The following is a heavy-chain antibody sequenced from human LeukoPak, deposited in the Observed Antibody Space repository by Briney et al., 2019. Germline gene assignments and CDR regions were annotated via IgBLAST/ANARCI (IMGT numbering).Heavy chain of an antibody. CDR1: GFTFSSYG. J-gene: IGHJ4*02. CDR3: AKTSGYSYGYFDY. D-gene: IGHD5-18*01. Sequence: PGRSLRLSCAASGFTFSSYGMHWVRQAPGKGLEWVAVISYDGSNKYYADSVKGRFTISRDNSKNTLYLQMNSLRAEDTAVYYCAKTSGYSYGYFDYWGQGTLVTVSS. V-gene: IGHV3-30*18. CDR2: ISYDGSNK.